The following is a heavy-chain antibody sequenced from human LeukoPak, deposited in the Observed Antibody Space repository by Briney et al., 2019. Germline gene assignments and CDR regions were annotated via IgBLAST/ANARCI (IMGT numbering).Heavy chain of an antibody. Sequence: PGGSLRLSCAASGFTFSSYWMSWVRQAPGKGLEWVSSITGSSSYILYADSVKGRFTISRDNAKNSLYLQLNSLRAEDTAVYYCARYSGTYRDYWGQGTLVTVSS. V-gene: IGHV3-21*04. CDR3: ARYSGTYRDY. CDR1: GFTFSSYW. CDR2: ITGSSSYI. D-gene: IGHD1-26*01. J-gene: IGHJ4*02.